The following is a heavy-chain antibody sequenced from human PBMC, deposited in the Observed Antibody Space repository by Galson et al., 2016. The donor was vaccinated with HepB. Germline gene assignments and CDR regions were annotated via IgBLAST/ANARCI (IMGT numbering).Heavy chain of an antibody. D-gene: IGHD4-23*01. CDR2: VSGSGDGT. V-gene: IGHV3-23*01. J-gene: IGHJ4*02. Sequence: SLRLSCAASGFTFSNHAMTWVRQAPGKGLEWVSTVSGSGDGTYYADSVKGRFTISRDNSNNMLSLQMDSLRVEDTAFYYCAKVKDLRWYLRYFFDYWGQGALVTVSS. CDR1: GFTFSNHA. CDR3: AKVKDLRWYLRYFFDY.